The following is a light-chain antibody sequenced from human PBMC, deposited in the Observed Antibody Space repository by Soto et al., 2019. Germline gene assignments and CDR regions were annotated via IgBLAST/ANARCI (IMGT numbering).Light chain of an antibody. CDR2: GAS. Sequence: EVVMTQYPCTLSVSPGDSATLSCRASQNIGINLAWYQQKAGQPPRLLISGASTRATGIPARFSGGGSETEFTLTISSLQSEDFAVYYCQQYNDGTRWTFGQGTKVDI. CDR1: QNIGIN. CDR3: QQYNDGTRWT. J-gene: IGKJ1*01. V-gene: IGKV3-15*01.